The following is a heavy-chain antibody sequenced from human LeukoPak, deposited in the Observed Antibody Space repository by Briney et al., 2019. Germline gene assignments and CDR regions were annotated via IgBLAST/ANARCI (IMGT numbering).Heavy chain of an antibody. D-gene: IGHD2-15*01. CDR1: GGSISSSSYY. V-gene: IGHV4-39*01. CDR2: IYYSGST. Sequence: PSETLSLTCTVSGGSISSSSYYWGWIRQPPGKGLEWIGSIYYSGSTYYNPSLKSRVTISVDTSKNQFSLKLSSVTAADTAVYYCARHADIVVVVANNWFDPWGQGTPVTVSS. CDR3: ARHADIVVVVANNWFDP. J-gene: IGHJ5*02.